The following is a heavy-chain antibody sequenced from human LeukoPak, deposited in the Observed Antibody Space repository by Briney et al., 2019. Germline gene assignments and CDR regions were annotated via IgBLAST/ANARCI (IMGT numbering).Heavy chain of an antibody. CDR1: GGSISSYY. CDR3: ARAEWFGELGLFDP. D-gene: IGHD3-10*01. V-gene: IGHV4-59*01. CDR2: IYYSGST. J-gene: IGHJ5*02. Sequence: SETLSLTCTVSGGSISSYYWSWIRQPPGKGLEWIGYIYYSGSTNYNPSLKSRVTISVDTSKNQFSLKLSSVTAADTAVYYCARAEWFGELGLFDPWGQGTLVTVSS.